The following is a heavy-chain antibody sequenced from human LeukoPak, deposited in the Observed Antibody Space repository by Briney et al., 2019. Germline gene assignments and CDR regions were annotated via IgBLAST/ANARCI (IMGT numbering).Heavy chain of an antibody. J-gene: IGHJ4*02. V-gene: IGHV3-21*01. D-gene: IGHD2-15*01. Sequence: GGSLRLSCAASGFTFTSYSINWIRQAPGKGLEWVSSISSTSSYTYYADSVKGRFTISRDNAKNSLYLQMNSLRVEDTAVYYCARDGSGFDYWGQGTLVTVSS. CDR1: GFTFTSYS. CDR3: ARDGSGFDY. CDR2: ISSTSSYT.